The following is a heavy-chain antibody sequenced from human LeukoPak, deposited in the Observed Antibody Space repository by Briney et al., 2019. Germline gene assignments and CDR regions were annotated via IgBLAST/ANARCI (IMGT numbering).Heavy chain of an antibody. J-gene: IGHJ4*02. CDR3: ARARQQLDYFDY. CDR2: IYTSGST. D-gene: IGHD6-13*01. Sequence: NPAETLSLTCTVSGVSISSYYWSWLRQPAGKGLEGIGRIYTSGSTNYNPSLKSRVTMSVDTSKNQFSLKLSSVTAADTAVYYCARARQQLDYFDYWGQGTLVTVSS. V-gene: IGHV4-4*07. CDR1: GVSISSYY.